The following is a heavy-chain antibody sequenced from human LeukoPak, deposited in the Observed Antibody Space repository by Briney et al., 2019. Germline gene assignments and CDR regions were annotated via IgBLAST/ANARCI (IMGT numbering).Heavy chain of an antibody. CDR2: INLSGGST. V-gene: IGHV1-46*01. Sequence: LRASVTVFCTASGYTFTSYHMHWVRQAPGQGLEWMGKINLSGGSTTYAQKFQGRVTMTRDTSTSTVYMELSSLRSEDTAVYYCARDYVDDIPMIKDYWGQGTLVTVSS. J-gene: IGHJ4*02. CDR1: GYTFTSYH. CDR3: ARDYVDDIPMIKDY. D-gene: IGHD2-8*01.